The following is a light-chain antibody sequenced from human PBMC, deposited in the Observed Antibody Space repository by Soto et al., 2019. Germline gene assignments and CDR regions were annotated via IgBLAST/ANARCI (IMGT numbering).Light chain of an antibody. V-gene: IGLV2-8*01. CDR3: RSYAGSDNVVV. J-gene: IGLJ2*01. Sequence: QSALTQPPSASGSPGQSVTISCTGSSSDVGGYNSVSWYQQHPGKAPKLMIYEVTKRPSGVPDRFSGSKSGNTASLTVSGLQAEDEADYYCRSYAGSDNVVVFGGVNKLTVL. CDR1: SSDVGGYNS. CDR2: EVT.